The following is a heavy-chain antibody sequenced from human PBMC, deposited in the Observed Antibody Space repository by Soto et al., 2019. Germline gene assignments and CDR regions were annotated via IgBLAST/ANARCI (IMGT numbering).Heavy chain of an antibody. Sequence: VGSRRLSCAASGFTFTRYSMNWVRQAPGKGLEWVSTISSTTNYIYYADSMKGRFTVSRDNAKNSVYLEMNSLRAEDTAVYYGARESEDLTSNFDYWGQGTLVTVSS. V-gene: IGHV3-21*01. CDR2: ISSTTNYI. CDR3: ARESEDLTSNFDY. CDR1: GFTFTRYS. J-gene: IGHJ4*02.